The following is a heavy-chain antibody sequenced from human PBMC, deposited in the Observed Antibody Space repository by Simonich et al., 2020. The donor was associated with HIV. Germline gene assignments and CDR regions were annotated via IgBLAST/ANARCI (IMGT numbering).Heavy chain of an antibody. Sequence: QVQLQQWGAGLLKPSETLSLTCAVYGRSFSGYYWSWIRQPPGKGLVWNGEINHSGSTNYNPSLKSRVTISVDTSKDQFSLKLSSVTAADTAVYYCARGFYQRLYYFDYWGQGTLVTVSS. J-gene: IGHJ4*02. CDR2: INHSGST. V-gene: IGHV4-34*01. D-gene: IGHD2-2*01. CDR1: GRSFSGYY. CDR3: ARGFYQRLYYFDY.